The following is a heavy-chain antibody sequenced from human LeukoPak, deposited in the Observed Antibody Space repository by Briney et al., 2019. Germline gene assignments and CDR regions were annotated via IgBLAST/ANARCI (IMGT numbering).Heavy chain of an antibody. CDR1: GGSISSYY. Sequence: NASETLSLTCTVSGGSISSYYWSWIRKPPGKGLEWMGYIYYSGSTNYNPSLKSRVTISVDTSKNQFSLKLSSVTAADTAVYYCARGTCSGGSCYSFDDYWGQGTLVTVSS. CDR2: IYYSGST. J-gene: IGHJ4*02. D-gene: IGHD2-15*01. CDR3: ARGTCSGGSCYSFDDY. V-gene: IGHV4-59*01.